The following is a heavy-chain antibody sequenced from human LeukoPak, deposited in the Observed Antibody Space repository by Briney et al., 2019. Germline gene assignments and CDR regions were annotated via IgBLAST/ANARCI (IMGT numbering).Heavy chain of an antibody. CDR1: GESFSGYY. J-gene: IGHJ4*02. D-gene: IGHD3-3*01. V-gene: IGHV4-34*01. CDR2: INHSGST. CDR3: ARGGPFWSGSTDY. Sequence: KPSETLSLTCAVYGESFSGYYWSWIRQPPGKGLEWIGEINHSGSTNYNPSLKSRVTISVDTSKNQFSLKLSSVTAADTAVYYCARGGPFWSGSTDYWGQGTLVTVSS.